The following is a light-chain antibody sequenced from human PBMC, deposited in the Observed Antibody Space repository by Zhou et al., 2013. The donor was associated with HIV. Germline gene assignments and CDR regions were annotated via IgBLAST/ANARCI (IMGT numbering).Light chain of an antibody. CDR3: QQSYGTPPYT. J-gene: IGKJ2*01. V-gene: IGKV1-39*01. CDR1: QYISRY. Sequence: DTQMTQSPSSLSASVGDRVTITCRTSQYISRYLNWYQQKPGKAPKLLLFGASSLQGGVPSRFSGSGFGTDFTLIISSLQPEDSATYYCQQSYGTPPYTFGQGTKLEIK. CDR2: GAS.